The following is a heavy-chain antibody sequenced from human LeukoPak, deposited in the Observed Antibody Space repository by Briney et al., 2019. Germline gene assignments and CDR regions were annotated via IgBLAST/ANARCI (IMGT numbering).Heavy chain of an antibody. J-gene: IGHJ3*02. CDR2: ISSSSSYI. V-gene: IGHV3-21*01. D-gene: IGHD3-22*01. CDR1: GFTFSSYS. Sequence: GGSLGLSRAASGFTFSSYSMNWVRQAPGKGLEWVSSISSSSSYIYYADSVKGRFTISRDNAKNSLYLQMNSLRAEDTAVYYCARYPDYYDSSGAFDIWGQGTMVTVSS. CDR3: ARYPDYYDSSGAFDI.